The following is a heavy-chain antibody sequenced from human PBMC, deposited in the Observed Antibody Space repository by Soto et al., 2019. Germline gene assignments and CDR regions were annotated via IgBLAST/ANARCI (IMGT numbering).Heavy chain of an antibody. D-gene: IGHD3-16*01. CDR1: GFTFSSYA. CDR3: ASAFPDDYYYGMDV. CDR2: ISYDGSNK. V-gene: IGHV3-30-3*01. J-gene: IGHJ6*02. Sequence: QVQLVESGGGVVQPGRSLRLSCAASGFTFSSYAMHWVRQAPGKGLEWVAVISYDGSNKYYADSVKGRFTISRDNSKNTLYLQMNSLRAEDTAVYYCASAFPDDYYYGMDVWGQGTTVTVSS.